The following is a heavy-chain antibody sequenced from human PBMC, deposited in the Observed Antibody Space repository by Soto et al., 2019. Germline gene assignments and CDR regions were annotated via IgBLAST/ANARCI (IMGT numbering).Heavy chain of an antibody. CDR2: ITSASTYI. CDR3: ARDQVGPLYYYYYGMDV. CDR1: GFTFGTYS. Sequence: LRLSCAASGFTFGTYSMNWVRQAPGKGLEWISSITSASTYIYYADSVKGRFTISRDNAKSSLYLQMNTLSPEDTAVYYCARDQVGPLYYYYYGMDVWGQGTTVTVSS. J-gene: IGHJ6*02. V-gene: IGHV3-21*01. D-gene: IGHD1-26*01.